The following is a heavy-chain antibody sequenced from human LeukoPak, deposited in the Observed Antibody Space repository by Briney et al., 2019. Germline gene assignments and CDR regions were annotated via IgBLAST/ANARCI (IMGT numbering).Heavy chain of an antibody. D-gene: IGHD3-16*01. V-gene: IGHV4-4*07. Sequence: SETLTLACTVSRGSIRSYYWSWIRQPAGKGLEWLGRIDSSGTTNYSPSLKSRVTISVDTSKSQFSLKLNSVSAADTAVYFSARVGSWGLRDYFDYWGQGMLVTVSS. J-gene: IGHJ4*02. CDR3: ARVGSWGLRDYFDY. CDR2: IDSSGTT. CDR1: RGSIRSYY.